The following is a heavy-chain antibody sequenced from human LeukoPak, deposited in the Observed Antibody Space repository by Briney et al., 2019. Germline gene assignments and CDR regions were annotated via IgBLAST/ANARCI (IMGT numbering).Heavy chain of an antibody. CDR3: ARELGSGWYVGLNY. CDR1: GGTFSSYA. J-gene: IGHJ4*02. V-gene: IGHV1-69*01. CDR2: IIPIFGTA. Sequence: GSSVKVSCKASGGTFSSYAISWVRQAPGQGLEWMGGIIPIFGTANYAQKFQGRVTITADESTSTAYMELSSLRSEDTTVYYCARELGSGWYVGLNYWGQGTLVTVSS. D-gene: IGHD6-19*01.